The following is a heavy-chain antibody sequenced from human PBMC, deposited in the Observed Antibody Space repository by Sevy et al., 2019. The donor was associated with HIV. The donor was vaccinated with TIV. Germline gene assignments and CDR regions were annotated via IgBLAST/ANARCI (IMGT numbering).Heavy chain of an antibody. CDR2: IKSKTDGGTT. J-gene: IGHJ4*02. Sequence: GSLRLSSAASGYTFSNAWMSWVRQAPGEGLEWVGRIKSKTDGGTTDYAAPVKGRFTISRDDSKNTLYLQMNSLKTEDTAVYYCTTESDPPYFDYWGQGTLVTVSS. CDR1: GYTFSNAW. V-gene: IGHV3-15*01. D-gene: IGHD2-21*01. CDR3: TTESDPPYFDY.